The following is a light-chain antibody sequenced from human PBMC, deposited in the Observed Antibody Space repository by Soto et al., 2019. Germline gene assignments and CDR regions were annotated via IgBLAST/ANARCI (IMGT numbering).Light chain of an antibody. CDR3: QQYDSSLWT. V-gene: IGKV3-20*01. Sequence: EIVLTQSPGTLSLSPGERATLSCMASQTITSNYLAWYQQKPGQAHRLLIYAASNRATGIPDRFSGSGSGKEFTLTISGLEPEDFAVYYCQQYDSSLWTFGQGTKVEIK. CDR2: AAS. CDR1: QTITSNY. J-gene: IGKJ1*01.